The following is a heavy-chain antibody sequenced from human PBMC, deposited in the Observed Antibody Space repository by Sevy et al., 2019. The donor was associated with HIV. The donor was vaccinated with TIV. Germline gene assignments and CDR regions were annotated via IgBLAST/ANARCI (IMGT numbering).Heavy chain of an antibody. J-gene: IGHJ4*02. D-gene: IGHD2-21*02. Sequence: SETLSLTCTVSGGSMTSYYWNWIRQPPGKGLEWIGYIYYSGSTNYNPSFKSQVTMSVDTSKNRFSLTLISVTAADTAVYHCARSVGTGNYFDYWGQGALVTVSS. CDR1: GGSMTSYY. CDR2: IYYSGST. CDR3: ARSVGTGNYFDY. V-gene: IGHV4-59*13.